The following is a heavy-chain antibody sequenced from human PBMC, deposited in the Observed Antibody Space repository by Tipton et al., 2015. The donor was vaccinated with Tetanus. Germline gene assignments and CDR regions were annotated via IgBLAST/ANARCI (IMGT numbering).Heavy chain of an antibody. J-gene: IGHJ3*02. D-gene: IGHD3-3*01. CDR3: ARSGYQMPAAFDI. CDR2: IYYSGST. V-gene: IGHV4-31*03. CDR1: GGSISSGGYY. Sequence: TLSLTCTVSGGSISSGGYYWSWIRQHPGKGLEWIGYIYYSGSTYYNPSLKSRVTISVDTSKNQFSLKLSSVTAADTAVYYCARSGYQMPAAFDIWGQGTMVTVSS.